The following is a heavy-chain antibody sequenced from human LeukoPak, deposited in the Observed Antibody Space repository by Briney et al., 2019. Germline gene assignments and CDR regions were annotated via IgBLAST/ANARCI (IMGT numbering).Heavy chain of an antibody. V-gene: IGHV3-15*01. Sequence: KPGGSLRLSCAASGFTFSSYEMNWVRQAPGKGLEWIGRIKSKSDGGTTDYAAPVKGRFTISRDDSKNTLYLQMNNLKTEDTAVYYCATDKGVSDYWGQGTLVTVSS. CDR1: GFTFSSYE. CDR2: IKSKSDGGTT. J-gene: IGHJ4*02. CDR3: ATDKGVSDY.